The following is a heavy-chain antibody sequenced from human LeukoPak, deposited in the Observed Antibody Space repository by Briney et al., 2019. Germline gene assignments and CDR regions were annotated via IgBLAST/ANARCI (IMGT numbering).Heavy chain of an antibody. V-gene: IGHV3-30*03. CDR3: ARDQPEDYYDKGFDP. D-gene: IGHD3-22*01. Sequence: GGSLRLSCADSGFTLSAYGMHWVRQAPGKGLEWVALISYDGSNKYYADSVKGRFTISRDNSKNTLYLQMNSLRAEDTAVYYCARDQPEDYYDKGFDPWGQGTLVTVSS. J-gene: IGHJ5*02. CDR1: GFTLSAYG. CDR2: ISYDGSNK.